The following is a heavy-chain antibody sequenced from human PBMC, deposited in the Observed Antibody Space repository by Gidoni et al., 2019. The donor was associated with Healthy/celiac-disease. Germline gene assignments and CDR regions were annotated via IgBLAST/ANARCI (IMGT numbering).Heavy chain of an antibody. CDR2: INSDGSST. Sequence: LVWVSRINSDGSSTSYADSVKGRFTISRDNAKNTLYLQMNSLRAEDTAVYYCARAGGYSNYPWGQGTLVTVSS. D-gene: IGHD4-4*01. J-gene: IGHJ5*02. V-gene: IGHV3-74*01. CDR3: ARAGGYSNYP.